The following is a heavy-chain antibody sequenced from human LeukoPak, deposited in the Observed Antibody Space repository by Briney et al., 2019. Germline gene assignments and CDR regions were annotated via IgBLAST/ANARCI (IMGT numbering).Heavy chain of an antibody. J-gene: IGHJ6*02. CDR2: IYYSGST. D-gene: IGHD6-13*01. Sequence: SETLSLTCTVSGGSITSSSFYWGWIRQPPGKGLEWIGYIYYSGSTNYNPSLKSRVTISVDTSKNQFSLKLSSVTAADTAVYYCARLQQLVPYYGMDVWGQGTTVTVSS. CDR3: ARLQQLVPYYGMDV. CDR1: GGSITSSSFY. V-gene: IGHV4-61*05.